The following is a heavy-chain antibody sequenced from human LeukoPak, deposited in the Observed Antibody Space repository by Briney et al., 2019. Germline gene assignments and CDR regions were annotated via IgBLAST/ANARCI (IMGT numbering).Heavy chain of an antibody. CDR2: ISVYNGNT. CDR1: GYSFTSYG. D-gene: IGHD3-3*01. Sequence: TSVKVSCKASGYSFTSYGISWVRQAPGPGNERMGWISVYNGNTTYEQKLQGRVTMTTDTSTSTAYMELRSKRSDDTAVYYCARVNYDFWRAIFWNYMDVWGKGTTVTVSS. V-gene: IGHV1-18*01. CDR3: ARVNYDFWRAIFWNYMDV. J-gene: IGHJ6*03.